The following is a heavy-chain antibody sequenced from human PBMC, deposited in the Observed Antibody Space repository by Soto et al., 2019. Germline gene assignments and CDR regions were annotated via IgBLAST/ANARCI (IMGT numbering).Heavy chain of an antibody. Sequence: SETPSPTRTVSGGSLSRYYWGWVPPPPGKGLEWIGYIYYSGSTNYNPSLKSRVTISVDTSKNQFSLKLSSVTAADTAVYYCARDSGYSSSWYQGFDPWGQGTLVTVSS. V-gene: IGHV4-59*01. CDR2: IYYSGST. CDR3: ARDSGYSSSWYQGFDP. D-gene: IGHD6-13*01. CDR1: GGSLSRYY. J-gene: IGHJ5*02.